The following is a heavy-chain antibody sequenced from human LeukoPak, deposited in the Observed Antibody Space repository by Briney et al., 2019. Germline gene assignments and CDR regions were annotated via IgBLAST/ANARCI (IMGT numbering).Heavy chain of an antibody. D-gene: IGHD4/OR15-4a*01. V-gene: IGHV3-48*02. J-gene: IGHJ5*02. CDR2: ISDSGHII. CDR3: ARGAGSSWFYR. CDR1: GFTFSSNN. Sequence: GGSLRLSCADSGFTFSSNNMNWVRQAPGKGLEWVSFISDSGHIIYYAESVKGRFTISRDNAKNSLYLQMNSLRDDDTAVYYCARGAGSSWFYRWGQGTPVTVSS.